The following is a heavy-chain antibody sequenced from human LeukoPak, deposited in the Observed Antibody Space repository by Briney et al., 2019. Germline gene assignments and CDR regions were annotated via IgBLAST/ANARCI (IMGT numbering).Heavy chain of an antibody. Sequence: PSQTLSHTCTVSGDSISSGSYYWSWIRQPAGKGLERIGRIYTSGSTNYNPSLKSRVTISVDTSKNQFSLKLSSVTAADTAVYYCARAFIAVARDAFDIWGQGTMVTVSS. CDR2: IYTSGST. V-gene: IGHV4-61*02. CDR3: ARAFIAVARDAFDI. CDR1: GDSISSGSYY. D-gene: IGHD6-19*01. J-gene: IGHJ3*02.